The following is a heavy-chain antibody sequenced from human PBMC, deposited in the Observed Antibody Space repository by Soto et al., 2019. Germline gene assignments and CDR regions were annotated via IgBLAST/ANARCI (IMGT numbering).Heavy chain of an antibody. Sequence: ASVKVSCKASGYTFNTFGITWVRQAPGQGLEWMGCVNGYNNKRDYSRKLQDRITLTADPSTSTSYMELRGLTSDDTAVYYCARGWGKYFGVNDLWGQGTLVTVSS. J-gene: IGHJ5*02. V-gene: IGHV1-18*01. CDR1: GYTFNTFG. D-gene: IGHD2-8*01. CDR2: VNGYNNKR. CDR3: ARGWGKYFGVNDL.